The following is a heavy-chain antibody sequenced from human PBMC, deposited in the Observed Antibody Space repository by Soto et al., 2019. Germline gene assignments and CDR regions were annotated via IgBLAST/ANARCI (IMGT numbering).Heavy chain of an antibody. D-gene: IGHD6-13*01. CDR2: IYYSGST. J-gene: IGHJ6*03. CDR1: GGSISSSSYY. V-gene: IGHV4-39*01. CDR3: ARLTTDDSSSWVLGRGYYYYYMDV. Sequence: SETLSLTCTVSGGSISSSSYYWGWIRQPPGKGLEWIGSIYYSGSTYYNPSLKSRVTISVDTSKNQFSLKLSSVTAADTAVYYCARLTTDDSSSWVLGRGYYYYYMDVWGKGTTVTVSS.